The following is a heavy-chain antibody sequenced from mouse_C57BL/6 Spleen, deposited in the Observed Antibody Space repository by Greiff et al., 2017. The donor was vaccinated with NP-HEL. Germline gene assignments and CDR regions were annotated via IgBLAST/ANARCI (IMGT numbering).Heavy chain of an antibody. V-gene: IGHV1-64*01. D-gene: IGHD1-1*01. CDR1: GYTFTSYW. CDR3: ARERGYYGY. Sequence: QVHVKQPGAELVKPGASVKLSCKASGYTFTSYWMHWVKQRPGQGLEWIGMIHPNSGSTNYNEKFKSKATLTVDKSSSTAYMQLSSLTSEDSAVYYCARERGYYGYWGQGTTLTVSS. J-gene: IGHJ2*01. CDR2: IHPNSGST.